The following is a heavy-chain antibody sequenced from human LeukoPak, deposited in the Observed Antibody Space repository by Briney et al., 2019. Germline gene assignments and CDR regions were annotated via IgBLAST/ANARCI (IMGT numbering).Heavy chain of an antibody. CDR2: IRSKANSYAT. CDR1: GFTFSGSA. D-gene: IGHD6-13*01. Sequence: PGGSLRLSCAASGFTFSGSAMHWVRQASGKGLEWVGRIRSKANSYATAYAASVKGRFTISRDDSKNTAYLQMNSLRAEDTAVYYCEAASGSDAFDIWGQGTMVTVSS. CDR3: EAASGSDAFDI. J-gene: IGHJ3*02. V-gene: IGHV3-73*01.